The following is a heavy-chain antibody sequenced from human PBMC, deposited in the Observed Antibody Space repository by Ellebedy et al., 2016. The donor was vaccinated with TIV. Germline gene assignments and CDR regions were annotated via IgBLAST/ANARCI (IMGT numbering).Heavy chain of an antibody. CDR3: VRAPNPPHYYYGMDV. Sequence: MPSETLSLTCGVSGGSISSTGFSWSWVRQPPGKGLEWIGYIYHSGSTYYNPSLRGRVTISVDRSKNQFFLNLTAVTAADTAVYYCVRAPNPPHYYYGMDVWGQGTTVTVSS. CDR1: GGSISSTGFS. V-gene: IGHV4-30-2*01. J-gene: IGHJ6*02. CDR2: IYHSGST. D-gene: IGHD2-8*01.